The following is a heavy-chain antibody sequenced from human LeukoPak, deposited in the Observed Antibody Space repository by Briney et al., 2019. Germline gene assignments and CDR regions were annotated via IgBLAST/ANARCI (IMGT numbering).Heavy chain of an antibody. J-gene: IGHJ4*02. CDR3: ATYRQVLLPFES. D-gene: IGHD2-8*02. Sequence: GGSLRLSCAASGFTFSTFAMIWVRQPPGKGLEGVSSIFPRGGEIHYADAVRGRFTISRDNSKSTLSLQMNSLRAEDTAIYYCATYRQVLLPFESWGQGTLVTVSS. CDR2: IFPRGGEI. CDR1: GFTFSTFA. V-gene: IGHV3-23*01.